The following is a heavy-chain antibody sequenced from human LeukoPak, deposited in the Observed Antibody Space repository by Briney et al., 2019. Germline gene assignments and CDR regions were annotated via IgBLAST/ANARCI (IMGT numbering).Heavy chain of an antibody. CDR3: ASSDYYGSGSYYGFPDY. D-gene: IGHD3-10*01. V-gene: IGHV4-59*08. CDR1: GGSISSYY. J-gene: IGHJ4*02. CDR2: IYYSGST. Sequence: SETLSLTCTVSGGSISSYYWSWIRQPPGKGLEWIGYIYYSGSTNYNPSLKSRVTISVDTSKNQFSLKLSSVTAADTAVYYCASSDYYGSGSYYGFPDYWGQGTLVTVSS.